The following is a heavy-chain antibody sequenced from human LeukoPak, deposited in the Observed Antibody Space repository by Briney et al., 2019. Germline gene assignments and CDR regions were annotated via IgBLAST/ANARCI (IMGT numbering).Heavy chain of an antibody. J-gene: IGHJ4*02. V-gene: IGHV3-23*01. D-gene: IGHD5-18*01. Sequence: TGGSLRLSCAASGFTFSSYAMSWVRQAPGKGLEWVSAISGSGGSTYYADSVKGRFTISRDNSKNTLYLQMNSLRAEDTAVYYCAKDYRDSYGPQPFDYWGQGTLVTVSS. CDR3: AKDYRDSYGPQPFDY. CDR2: ISGSGGST. CDR1: GFTFSSYA.